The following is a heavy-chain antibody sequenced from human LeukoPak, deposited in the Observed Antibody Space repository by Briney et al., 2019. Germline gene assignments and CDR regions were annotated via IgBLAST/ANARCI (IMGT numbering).Heavy chain of an antibody. V-gene: IGHV1-2*02. J-gene: IGHJ4*02. Sequence: ASVKVSCKASGYTFTGYYMHWVRQAPGHGVEWMGWINPNSGGTNYAQKFQGRVTITRDTSISTAYLELSRLRSDDTAVYYCARSESSMITFGGVIVSRSYYFDYWGQGTLVTVSS. D-gene: IGHD3-16*02. CDR3: ARSESSMITFGGVIVSRSYYFDY. CDR1: GYTFTGYY. CDR2: INPNSGGT.